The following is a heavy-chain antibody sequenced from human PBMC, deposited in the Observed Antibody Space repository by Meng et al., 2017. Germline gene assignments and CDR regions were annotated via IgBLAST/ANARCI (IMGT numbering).Heavy chain of an antibody. Sequence: GESLKISCAASGFTFSNYWMSWVRQAPGKGLEWVSSISSSSSYIYYADSVKGRFTISRDNAKNSLYLQMNSLRAEDTAVYYCARDYDILTGYYIPFDYWGQGTLVTVSS. CDR1: GFTFSNYW. D-gene: IGHD3-9*01. V-gene: IGHV3-21*01. CDR2: ISSSSSYI. J-gene: IGHJ4*02. CDR3: ARDYDILTGYYIPFDY.